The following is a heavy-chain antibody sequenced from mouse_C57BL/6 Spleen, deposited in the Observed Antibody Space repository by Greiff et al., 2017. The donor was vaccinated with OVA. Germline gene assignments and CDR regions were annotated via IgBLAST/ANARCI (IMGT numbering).Heavy chain of an antibody. CDR1: GYAFSSSW. Sequence: QVQLQQSGPELVKPGASVKISCKASGYAFSSSWMNWVKQRPGQGLEWIGRIYPGDGDTNYNGKFKGKAALTADKSSSTAYMQLSSLTSEDSAVYFCARHYYGSSYGYLDVWGTGTTVTVSS. V-gene: IGHV1-82*01. D-gene: IGHD1-1*01. CDR2: IYPGDGDT. J-gene: IGHJ1*03. CDR3: ARHYYGSSYGYLDV.